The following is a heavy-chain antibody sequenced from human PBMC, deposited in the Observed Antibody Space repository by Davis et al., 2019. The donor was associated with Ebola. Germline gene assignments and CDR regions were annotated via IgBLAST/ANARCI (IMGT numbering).Heavy chain of an antibody. J-gene: IGHJ5*01. Sequence: PGGSLRLSCAASGFRLSSYCMHWVRQPPGKGLEWVARMNKDGGKTDYADSVRGRLTISRDAAKNTLFLQMNSLRAEDSAIYYCAKDFGGPLDAWDQGTLVIVSS. CDR1: GFRLSSYC. CDR3: AKDFGGPLDA. V-gene: IGHV3-74*01. CDR2: MNKDGGKT. D-gene: IGHD3-3*01.